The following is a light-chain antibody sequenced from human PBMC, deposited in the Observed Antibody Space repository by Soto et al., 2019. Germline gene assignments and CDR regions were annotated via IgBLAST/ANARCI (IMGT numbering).Light chain of an antibody. J-gene: IGLJ1*01. Sequence: QSALTQPASVSGSPGQSITISCTGTSSDVGGYNYVSWYQQQSVKAPKVRIHEFINRPSGFSNRFSGSKSGNTASLTISGLQAEDEADYYCSSYTSSRAYVFGIGTKVTVL. V-gene: IGLV2-14*01. CDR3: SSYTSSRAYV. CDR1: SSDVGGYNY. CDR2: EFI.